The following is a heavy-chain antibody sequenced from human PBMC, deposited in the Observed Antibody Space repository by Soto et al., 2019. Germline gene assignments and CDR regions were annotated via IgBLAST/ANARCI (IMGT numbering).Heavy chain of an antibody. CDR1: GYSFTSYF. V-gene: IGHV1-46*01. J-gene: IGHJ3*02. CDR2: INPSDGTT. Sequence: ASVKVSCKASGYSFTSYFMNWVRQAPGQGLEWMVIINPSDGTTTYAQRFQGRVTMTRDTSTNTVYMELTSLRSEDTAVYYCARIKYGVGRAFDIWGQGTMVTVSS. D-gene: IGHD2-8*01. CDR3: ARIKYGVGRAFDI.